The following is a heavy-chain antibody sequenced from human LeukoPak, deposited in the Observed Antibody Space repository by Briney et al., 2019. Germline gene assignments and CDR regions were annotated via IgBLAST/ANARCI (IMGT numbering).Heavy chain of an antibody. CDR1: GYSISSGYY. Sequence: SETLSLSCTVSGYSISSGYYWGWIRQPPGKGLEWIGSIYHSGSTYYNPSLKSRVTISVDTSKNQFSLKLSSVTAADTAVYYCARVTSGSYFGLFDYWGQGTLVTVSS. J-gene: IGHJ4*02. D-gene: IGHD1-26*01. CDR2: IYHSGST. V-gene: IGHV4-38-2*02. CDR3: ARVTSGSYFGLFDY.